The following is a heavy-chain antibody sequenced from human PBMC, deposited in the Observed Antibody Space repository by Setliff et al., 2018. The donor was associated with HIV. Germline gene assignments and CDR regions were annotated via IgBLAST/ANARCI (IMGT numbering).Heavy chain of an antibody. CDR3: ASGGVGASNFDY. CDR1: GGSISSYY. J-gene: IGHJ4*02. Sequence: PSETLSLTCTVSGGSISSYYWSWIRQPPGKGLEWIGYIYYSGSTNYNPSLKSRVTISVDTSKNQFPLKLSSVTAADTAVYYWASGGVGASNFDYWGQGTLVTVSS. D-gene: IGHD1-26*01. V-gene: IGHV4-59*01. CDR2: IYYSGST.